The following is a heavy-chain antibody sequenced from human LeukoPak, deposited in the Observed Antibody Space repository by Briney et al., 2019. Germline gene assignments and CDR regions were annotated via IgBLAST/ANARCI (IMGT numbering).Heavy chain of an antibody. Sequence: GGSLRLSCAASGFTFSSSAMRWVRQAPGKGLEWVSTISASGGSTYYAVSVKGRFTISRDDSENTLYLQMNSLRAEDTAVYYCAKGGGWLDPWGQGTLVTVSS. CDR2: ISASGGST. CDR1: GFTFSSSA. D-gene: IGHD2-15*01. J-gene: IGHJ5*02. V-gene: IGHV3-23*01. CDR3: AKGGGWLDP.